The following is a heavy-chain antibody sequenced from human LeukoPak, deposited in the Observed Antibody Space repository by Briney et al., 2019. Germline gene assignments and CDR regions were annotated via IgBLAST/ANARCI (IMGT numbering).Heavy chain of an antibody. J-gene: IGHJ3*01. CDR2: IHYTGDT. D-gene: IGHD5-24*01. V-gene: IGHV4-59*13. CDR1: GGSISRFY. CDR3: VREQDGIVDDAFDV. Sequence: PSETLSLTCTVSGGSISRFYWCWVRQSPGKGLEWIGYIHYTGDTIYNPSLESRVTMSVDTSKNQFSLRLTSVTAADTAVYYCVREQDGIVDDAFDVWGQGTMVTVSS.